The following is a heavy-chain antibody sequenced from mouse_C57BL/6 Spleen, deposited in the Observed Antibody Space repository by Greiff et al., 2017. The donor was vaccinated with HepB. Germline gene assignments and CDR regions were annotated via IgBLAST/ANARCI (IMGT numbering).Heavy chain of an antibody. CDR1: GYTFTSYT. Sequence: VQLQQSGAELARPGASVKMSCKASGYTFTSYTMHWVKQSPGQGLEWIGYINPSSGYTKYNQKFKDKATLTADKSSSTAYMQLSSLTSEDSAVYYCARTFITTVVAPDYWGQGTTLTVSS. CDR2: INPSSGYT. D-gene: IGHD1-1*01. CDR3: ARTFITTVVAPDY. J-gene: IGHJ2*01. V-gene: IGHV1-4*01.